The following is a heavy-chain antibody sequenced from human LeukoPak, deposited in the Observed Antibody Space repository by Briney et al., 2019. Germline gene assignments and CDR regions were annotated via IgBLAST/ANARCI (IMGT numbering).Heavy chain of an antibody. CDR2: INHSGST. D-gene: IGHD4/OR15-4a*01. Sequence: SETLSLTCAVYGGSFSGYYWSWIRQPPGKGLEWIGEINHSGSTNYNPSLKSRVTISVDTSKNQFSLKLSSVTAADTAVYYCARDGDQYGGYFDYWGQGTLVTVSS. V-gene: IGHV4-34*01. J-gene: IGHJ4*02. CDR3: ARDGDQYGGYFDY. CDR1: GGSFSGYY.